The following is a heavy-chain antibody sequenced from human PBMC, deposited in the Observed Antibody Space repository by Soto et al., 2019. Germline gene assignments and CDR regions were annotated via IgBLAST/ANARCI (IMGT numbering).Heavy chain of an antibody. CDR1: GGTFSSYA. D-gene: IGHD2-15*01. V-gene: IGHV1-69*13. CDR2: IIPIFGTA. J-gene: IGHJ6*02. Sequence: ASVKVSCKASGGTFSSYAISWVRQAPGQGLEWMGGIIPIFGTANYAQKFQGRVTITADESTSTAYMELSSLRSEDTAVYYCAGEDRPRYCSGGSCYPPTGYYYGMDVWGQGTTVTVSS. CDR3: AGEDRPRYCSGGSCYPPTGYYYGMDV.